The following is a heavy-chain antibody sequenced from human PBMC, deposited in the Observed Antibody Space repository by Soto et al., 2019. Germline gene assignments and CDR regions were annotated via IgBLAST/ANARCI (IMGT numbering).Heavy chain of an antibody. CDR3: ARVPYCSGGSCYSQYYFDY. CDR2: IIPIFGTA. CDR1: GGTFSSYA. J-gene: IGHJ4*02. Sequence: QVQLVQSGAEVKKPGSSVKVSCKASGGTFSSYAISWVRQAPGQGLEWMGGIIPIFGTANYAQKFQGRVTITADESTRTAYMELSSLRSEDTAVYYCARVPYCSGGSCYSQYYFDYWGQGTLVTVSS. D-gene: IGHD2-15*01. V-gene: IGHV1-69*12.